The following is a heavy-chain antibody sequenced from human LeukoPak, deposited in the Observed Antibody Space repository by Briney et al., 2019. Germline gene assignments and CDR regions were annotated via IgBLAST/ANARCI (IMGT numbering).Heavy chain of an antibody. Sequence: GGSLRLSCAASGFTFRSYAMSWVRQAPGRGLEWVSAIDAGGGGTYYADSVKGRFTISRDNSKNTLYLQMNSLRAEDTAVYYCARGRSHHFDYWGQGTLVTVSS. D-gene: IGHD1-26*01. CDR3: ARGRSHHFDY. CDR1: GFTFRSYA. V-gene: IGHV3-23*01. CDR2: IDAGGGGT. J-gene: IGHJ4*02.